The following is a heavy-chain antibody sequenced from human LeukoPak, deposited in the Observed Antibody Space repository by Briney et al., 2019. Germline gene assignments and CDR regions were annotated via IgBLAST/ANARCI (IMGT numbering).Heavy chain of an antibody. CDR3: AKDMGRDAAAGVDGY. Sequence: GGSLRLSCAASGFTFDDYAMHWVRQAPGKGLEWVSLISGDGGSTYYADSVKGRFTISRDNSKNSLYLQMNSLRTEDTALYYCAKDMGRDAAAGVDGYWGQGTLVTVSS. J-gene: IGHJ4*02. V-gene: IGHV3-43*02. CDR2: ISGDGGST. CDR1: GFTFDDYA. D-gene: IGHD6-13*01.